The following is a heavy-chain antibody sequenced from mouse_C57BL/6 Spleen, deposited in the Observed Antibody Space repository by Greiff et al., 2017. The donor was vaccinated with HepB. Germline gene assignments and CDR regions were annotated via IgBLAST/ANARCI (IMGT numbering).Heavy chain of an antibody. J-gene: IGHJ4*01. CDR3: ARAIYYDYDAYAMDY. CDR1: GYTFTDYN. CDR2: INPNNGGT. Sequence: EVQLQESGPELVKPGASVKMSCKASGYTFTDYNMHWVKQSHGKSLEWIGYINPNNGGTSYNQKFKGKATLTVNKSSSTAYMELRSLTSEDSAVYYCARAIYYDYDAYAMDYWGQGTSVTVSS. V-gene: IGHV1-22*01. D-gene: IGHD2-4*01.